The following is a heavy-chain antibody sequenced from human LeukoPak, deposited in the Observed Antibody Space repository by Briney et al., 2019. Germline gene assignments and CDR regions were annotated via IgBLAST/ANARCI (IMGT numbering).Heavy chain of an antibody. Sequence: GRSLRLSCAASGFTFSSYGMHWVRQAPGKGLEWVAVISYDGSNKYYADSVKGRFTISRDNSKNTLYLQMNSLGAEDTAVYYCAKDSLITMVRGVVVNYYGMDVWGKGTTVTVSS. CDR1: GFTFSSYG. D-gene: IGHD3-10*01. CDR3: AKDSLITMVRGVVVNYYGMDV. V-gene: IGHV3-30*18. CDR2: ISYDGSNK. J-gene: IGHJ6*04.